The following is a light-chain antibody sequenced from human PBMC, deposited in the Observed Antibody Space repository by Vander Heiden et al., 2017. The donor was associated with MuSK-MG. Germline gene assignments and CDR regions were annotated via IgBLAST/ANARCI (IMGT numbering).Light chain of an antibody. CDR1: QSVSSY. Sequence: ESVLTQSPVTLSLNPGERATLSCRASQSVSSYLAWYQQKPGQAPRLLMYDASNRATGIPARFSGSGSGTDFTLTISSLEPEDFAVYYCQQSKTFGQETKVEIK. V-gene: IGKV3-11*01. J-gene: IGKJ1*01. CDR2: DAS. CDR3: QQSKT.